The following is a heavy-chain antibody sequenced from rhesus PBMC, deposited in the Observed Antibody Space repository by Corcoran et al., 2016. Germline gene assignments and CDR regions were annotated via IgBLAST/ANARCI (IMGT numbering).Heavy chain of an antibody. CDR1: GGSIRDSSY. J-gene: IGHJ4*01. V-gene: IGHV4S7*01. CDR3: AREQYCTGSGCHIY. Sequence: VQLQESGPGLVQPSETLSLTCAVSGGSIRDSSYWRWTPPPPGKGLEWVGYIYGSGGSTYYNPSLKSRVTISTDTSKNQFSLKLSSVTAADTAVYYCAREQYCTGSGCHIYWGQGVLVTVSS. D-gene: IGHD2-21*01. CDR2: IYGSGGST.